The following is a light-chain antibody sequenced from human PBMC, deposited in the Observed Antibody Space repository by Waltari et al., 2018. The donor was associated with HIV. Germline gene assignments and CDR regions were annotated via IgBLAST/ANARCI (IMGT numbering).Light chain of an antibody. CDR2: EVS. V-gene: IGLV2-18*02. CDR1: TSDVGTYTR. CDR3: SSYTSSNTFVV. Sequence: QSALTQPPSVSGSPGQSVTISCTGTTSDVGTYTRVSWYQQPPGSAPKLMIYEVSNRPSGVPRRFSGSKSGNTDSLTISGLQAEDEADYYCSSYTSSNTFVVFGGGTKLTVL. J-gene: IGLJ2*01.